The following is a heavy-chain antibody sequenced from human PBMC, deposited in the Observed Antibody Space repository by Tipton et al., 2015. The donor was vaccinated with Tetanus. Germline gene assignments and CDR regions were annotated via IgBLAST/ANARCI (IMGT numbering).Heavy chain of an antibody. CDR1: GGSISRGAYS. CDR3: ARYNSYFYAVDV. Sequence: TLSFTCSLSGGSISRGAYSWSWIRQPPGKGLEWIGYIYDSGTTYSNPSLKSRVTISVGETKRQFSLNLTSVTAADTAVYYCARYNSYFYAVDVWGQGTTVTVSS. CDR2: IYDSGTT. J-gene: IGHJ6*02. D-gene: IGHD5-24*01. V-gene: IGHV4-30-2*01.